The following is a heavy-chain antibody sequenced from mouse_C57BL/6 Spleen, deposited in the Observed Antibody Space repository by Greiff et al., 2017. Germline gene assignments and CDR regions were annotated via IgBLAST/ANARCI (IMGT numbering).Heavy chain of an antibody. J-gene: IGHJ4*01. D-gene: IGHD4-1*01. CDR3: ARREFLTGTFAMDY. CDR1: GFTFSDYG. Sequence: EVQVVESGGGLVKPGGSLKLSCAASGFTFSDYGMHWVRQAPEKGLEWVAYISSGSSTIYYADTVKGRFTISRDNAKNTLFLQMTSLRSEDTAMYYCARREFLTGTFAMDYWGQGTSVTVSS. CDR2: ISSGSSTI. V-gene: IGHV5-17*01.